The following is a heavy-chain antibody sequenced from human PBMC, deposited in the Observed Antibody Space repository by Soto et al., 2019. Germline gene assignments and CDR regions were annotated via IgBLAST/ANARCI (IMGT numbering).Heavy chain of an antibody. V-gene: IGHV4-61*01. J-gene: IGHJ4*02. Sequence: QVQLQESGPGLVKPSETLSLTCTVSGGSVSSGSYYWSWIRQPPGKGLEWIGYIYYSGSTNYNPSLKSRVTISVDTSKNQFSLKLSSVTAADTAVYYCARGASGSYYDGSYIDYWGQGTLVTVSS. CDR2: IYYSGST. CDR3: ARGASGSYYDGSYIDY. CDR1: GGSVSSGSYY. D-gene: IGHD1-26*01.